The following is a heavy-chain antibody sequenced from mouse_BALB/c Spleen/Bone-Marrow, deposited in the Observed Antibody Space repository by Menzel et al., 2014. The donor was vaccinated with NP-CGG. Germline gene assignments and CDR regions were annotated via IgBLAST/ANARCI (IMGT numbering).Heavy chain of an antibody. D-gene: IGHD3-2*01. CDR1: GYTFTSYD. Sequence: SGPELVKPGALVKISCKASGYTFTSYDINWVEQRPGQGLEWIGWIYPGDGSTKYNEKFKGKATLTADKSSSTAYMQLSSLTSENSAVYFCARSGDSSGYGFAYWGQGTLVTVSA. V-gene: IGHV1S33*01. CDR2: IYPGDGST. CDR3: ARSGDSSGYGFAY. J-gene: IGHJ3*01.